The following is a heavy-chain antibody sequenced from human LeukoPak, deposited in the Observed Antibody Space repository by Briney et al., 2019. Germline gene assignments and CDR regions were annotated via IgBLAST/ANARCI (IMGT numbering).Heavy chain of an antibody. CDR3: ARDPAGNRGNFDY. V-gene: IGHV3-33*01. CDR1: GFTFSHYG. CDR2: IWYDGTNK. Sequence: PGGSLRLSCAASGFTFSHYGMHWVRQAPGRGLEWVAGIWYDGTNKYYAESVKGRFTISRDNSRNTLYLQMNSLRVEDTAVYSCARDPAGNRGNFDYWGQGTLVTVSS. J-gene: IGHJ4*02. D-gene: IGHD6-13*01.